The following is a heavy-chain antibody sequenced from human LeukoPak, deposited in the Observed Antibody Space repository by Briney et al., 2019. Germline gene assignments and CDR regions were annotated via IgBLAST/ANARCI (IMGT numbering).Heavy chain of an antibody. Sequence: SETLSLTCTVSGGSISSYYWSWIRQPPGKGLEWIGYIYYSGSTNYNPSLKSRVTISVDTSKNQFSLKLSSVTAADTAVYYCARLALGTTLDYWGQGTLATVSS. CDR3: ARLALGTTLDY. CDR1: GGSISSYY. J-gene: IGHJ4*02. D-gene: IGHD4-17*01. V-gene: IGHV4-59*08. CDR2: IYYSGST.